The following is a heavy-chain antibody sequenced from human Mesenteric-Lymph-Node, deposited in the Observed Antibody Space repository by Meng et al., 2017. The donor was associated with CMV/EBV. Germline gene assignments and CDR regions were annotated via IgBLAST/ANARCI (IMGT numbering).Heavy chain of an antibody. V-gene: IGHV3-23*01. CDR2: ISGGGDTT. D-gene: IGHD3-16*01. CDR3: ARDHDYLNYFDY. CDR1: RFTFKRYA. Sequence: GGSLRLSCAASRFTFKRYAMSWVRQAPGKGLEWVSGISGGGDTTDYADSVKGRFTISRDNSRNTLYLQMNSLRAEDTAVYYCARDHDYLNYFDYWGQGTLVTVSS. J-gene: IGHJ4*02.